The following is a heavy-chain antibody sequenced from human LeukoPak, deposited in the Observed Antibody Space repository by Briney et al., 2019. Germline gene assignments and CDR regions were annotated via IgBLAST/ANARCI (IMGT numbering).Heavy chain of an antibody. CDR2: IIPIFGTA. D-gene: IGHD2-2*01. CDR3: AIAELGYCSSTSCYYRWFDP. CDR1: GYTFTSYG. J-gene: IGHJ5*02. V-gene: IGHV1-69*13. Sequence: GASVKVSCKASGYTFTSYGISWVRQAPGQGLEWMGGIIPIFGTANYAQKFQGRVTITADESTSTAYMELSSLRSEDTAVYYCAIAELGYCSSTSCYYRWFDPWGQGTLVTVSS.